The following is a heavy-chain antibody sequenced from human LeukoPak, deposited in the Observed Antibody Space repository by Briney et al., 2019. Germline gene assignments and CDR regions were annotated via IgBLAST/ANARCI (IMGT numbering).Heavy chain of an antibody. V-gene: IGHV1-18*01. CDR1: GYTFTSFG. J-gene: IGHJ4*02. CDR3: ARESADY. Sequence: ASVKVSCKASGYTFTSFGVTWVRQAPGQGLEWMGWISAYNGDTNYAQKLQGRVTMATDTSTSTAYMGLRSLTSDDTAVYYCARESADYWGQGTLVTVSS. CDR2: ISAYNGDT.